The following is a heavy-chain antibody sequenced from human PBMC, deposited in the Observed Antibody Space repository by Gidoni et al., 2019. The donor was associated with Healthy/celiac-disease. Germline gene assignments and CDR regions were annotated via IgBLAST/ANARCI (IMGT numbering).Heavy chain of an antibody. D-gene: IGHD3-22*01. CDR2: IYYSGST. J-gene: IGHJ4*02. V-gene: IGHV4-59*01. CDR3: AKAGGENYYDSSGYYHHAPFDY. CDR1: GGSISSYY. Sequence: QVQLQESGPGLVKPSETLSLTCTVSGGSISSYYWSWIRQPPGKGLEWIGYIYYSGSTNYNPSLKSRVTISVDTSKNQFSLKLSSVTAADTAVYYCAKAGGENYYDSSGYYHHAPFDYWGQGTLVTVSS.